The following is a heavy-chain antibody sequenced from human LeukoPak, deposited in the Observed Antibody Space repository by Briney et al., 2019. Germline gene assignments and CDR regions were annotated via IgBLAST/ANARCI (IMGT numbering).Heavy chain of an antibody. Sequence: SETLSLTCTVSGGSISSYYWSWLRQPPGKGLEWIGYIYYSGNTNYNPSLKSRLTMSADRSRNQFSLKLNSVTAADTAVYYCARINWNYFDYWGQGIQVTVSS. CDR2: IYYSGNT. CDR3: ARINWNYFDY. V-gene: IGHV4-59*08. D-gene: IGHD1-1*01. CDR1: GGSISSYY. J-gene: IGHJ4*02.